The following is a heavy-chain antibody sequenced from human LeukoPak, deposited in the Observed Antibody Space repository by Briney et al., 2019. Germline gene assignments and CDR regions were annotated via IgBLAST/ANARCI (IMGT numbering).Heavy chain of an antibody. Sequence: PSETLSLTGTVSGDSIRNFYWNWVRQPPGKGLEWIGYIYHSGNTNFNPSLKSRLTMSIDTSKNQFSLRLPSVTAADTAVYYCARGNYGSGSYYVVDFDSWGQGTLVTVSS. V-gene: IGHV4-59*01. D-gene: IGHD3-10*01. CDR1: GDSIRNFY. CDR3: ARGNYGSGSYYVVDFDS. CDR2: IYHSGNT. J-gene: IGHJ4*02.